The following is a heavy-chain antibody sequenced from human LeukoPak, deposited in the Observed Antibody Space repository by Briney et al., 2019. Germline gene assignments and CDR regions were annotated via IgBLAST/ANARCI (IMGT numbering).Heavy chain of an antibody. J-gene: IGHJ4*02. CDR3: ARQIPDYGQFQYYFDY. Sequence: SVKVSCKASGGTFSSYAISWVRQAPGQGLEWMGGIIPIFGTANYAQKFQGRVTITPDESTSTAYMELSSLRSEDTAVYYCARQIPDYGQFQYYFDYWGQGTLVTVSS. D-gene: IGHD4-17*01. CDR1: GGTFSSYA. V-gene: IGHV1-69*01. CDR2: IIPIFGTA.